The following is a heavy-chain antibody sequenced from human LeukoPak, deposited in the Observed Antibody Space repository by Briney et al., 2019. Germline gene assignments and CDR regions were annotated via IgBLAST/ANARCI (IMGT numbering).Heavy chain of an antibody. D-gene: IGHD2-15*01. CDR1: GFTFSSYD. V-gene: IGHV3-30*18. CDR3: AKVRVGTAHFDY. Sequence: PGGSLRLSCAASGFTFSSYDMHWVRQAPGKGLEWVAVISYDGNNKYYADSVKGRFTISRDTSKNTLYLQMNSLRPEDTAVYYCAKVRVGTAHFDYWGQGTLVTVSS. J-gene: IGHJ4*02. CDR2: ISYDGNNK.